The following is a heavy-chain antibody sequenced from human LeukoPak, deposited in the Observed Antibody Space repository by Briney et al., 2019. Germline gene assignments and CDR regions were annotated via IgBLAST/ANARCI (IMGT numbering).Heavy chain of an antibody. CDR3: ARRGHIWFGEPNYGMDV. J-gene: IGHJ6*02. CDR2: INHSGST. CDR1: GGSFSGYY. Sequence: SETLSLTCAVYGGSFSGYYWSWIRQPPGKGLEWIGEINHSGSTNYNPSLKSRVTISVDTSKNQFSLKLSSVTAADTAVYYCARRGHIWFGEPNYGMDVWGQGTTVTVSS. D-gene: IGHD3-10*01. V-gene: IGHV4-34*01.